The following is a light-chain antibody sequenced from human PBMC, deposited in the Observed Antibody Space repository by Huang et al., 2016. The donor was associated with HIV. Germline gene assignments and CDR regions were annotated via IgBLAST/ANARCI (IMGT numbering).Light chain of an antibody. CDR1: QNVFTS. V-gene: IGKV1-5*03. CDR3: QQHKTYRT. Sequence: EIQMTQSPSTLSASVGYRVTITCRANQNVFTSFAWYQQKPEEAPKRLIHQASNLESGVPSRIGGSGSGTDFTLTIRILQPDDFATYYCQQHKTYRTFGQGTRVEVK. CDR2: QAS. J-gene: IGKJ1*01.